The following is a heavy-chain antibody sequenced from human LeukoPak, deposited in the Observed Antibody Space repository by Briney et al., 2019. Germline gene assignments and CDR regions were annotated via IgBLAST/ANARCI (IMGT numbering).Heavy chain of an antibody. CDR3: AREVYSSSWPHYYYYGTDV. Sequence: GGSLRLSCAASEFTISGYWMSWVRQAPGKGLEWVANIKQDGSEKFYVDSVKGRFTISRDNAKNSLYLQMNSLRDEDTAVYYCAREVYSSSWPHYYYYGTDVWGQGATVTVSS. J-gene: IGHJ6*02. CDR1: EFTISGYW. CDR2: IKQDGSEK. D-gene: IGHD6-13*01. V-gene: IGHV3-7*01.